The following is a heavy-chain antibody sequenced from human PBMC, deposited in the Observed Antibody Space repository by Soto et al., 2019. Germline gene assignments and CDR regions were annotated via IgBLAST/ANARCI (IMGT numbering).Heavy chain of an antibody. CDR1: GYTFTRYT. J-gene: IGHJ5*02. D-gene: IGHD2-15*01. V-gene: IGHV1-3*01. Sequence: ASVTVSCKASGYTFTRYTMNWVRQAPGQRLEWMGWINPDNGNTKSSQKFQDRVIITRDTSASTAYMDLSSLRSEDTAVYYCARGIATGQLDPCGQGTLVTVSS. CDR2: INPDNGNT. CDR3: ARGIATGQLDP.